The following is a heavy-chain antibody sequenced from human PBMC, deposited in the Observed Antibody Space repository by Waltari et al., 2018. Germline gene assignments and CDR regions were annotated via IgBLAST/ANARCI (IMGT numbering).Heavy chain of an antibody. V-gene: IGHV4-59*01. D-gene: IGHD3-3*01. Sequence: QVQLQESGPGLVKPSETLSLTCTVSGGSISSYYWSWIRQPPGKGLEWIWYIYYSGSTNHNPSLKSRVTISVDTSKNQCSLKLSSVTAADTAVYYCARQTFYDFWSGYYSGGWFDPWGQGTLVTVSS. CDR3: ARQTFYDFWSGYYSGGWFDP. J-gene: IGHJ5*02. CDR1: GGSISSYY. CDR2: IYYSGST.